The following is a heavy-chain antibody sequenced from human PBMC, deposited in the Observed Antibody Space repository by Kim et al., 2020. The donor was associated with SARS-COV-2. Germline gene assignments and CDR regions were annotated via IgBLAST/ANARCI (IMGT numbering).Heavy chain of an antibody. CDR2: ISSSSSYI. V-gene: IGHV3-21*01. CDR3: ARDEGKQQLVLDY. Sequence: GGSLRLSCAASGFTFSSYSMNWVRQAPGKGLEWVSSISSSSSYIYYADSVKGRFTISRDNAKNSLYLQMNSLRAEDTAVYYCARDEGKQQLVLDYWGQGTLVTVSS. J-gene: IGHJ4*02. CDR1: GFTFSSYS. D-gene: IGHD6-13*01.